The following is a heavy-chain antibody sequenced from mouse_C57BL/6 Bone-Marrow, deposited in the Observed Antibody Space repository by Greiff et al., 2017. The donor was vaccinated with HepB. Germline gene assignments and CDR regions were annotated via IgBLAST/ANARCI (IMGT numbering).Heavy chain of an antibody. CDR2: ISDGGSYT. CDR1: GFTFSSYA. V-gene: IGHV5-4*03. CDR3: ARFLLHDY. D-gene: IGHD1-1*01. J-gene: IGHJ2*01. Sequence: EVKVVESGGGLVKPGGSLKLSCAASGFTFSSYAMSWVRQTPEKRLEWVATISDGGSYTYYPDNVKGRVTISRDKAKNNLYLQMSHLKSEDTAMDYCARFLLHDYWGQGTTLTVSS.